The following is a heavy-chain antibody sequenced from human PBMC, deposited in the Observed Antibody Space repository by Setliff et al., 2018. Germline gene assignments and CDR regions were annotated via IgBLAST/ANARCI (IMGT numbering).Heavy chain of an antibody. CDR1: GFTFSSYW. CDR2: ISGSGGST. V-gene: IGHV3-23*01. J-gene: IGHJ4*02. Sequence: LRLSCAASGFTFSSYWMSWVRQAPGKGLEWVSAISGSGGSTYYADSVKGRFTISRDNSKNTLSLQMNSLRAEDTAVYYCARAFYYDFWTFDYWGQGTLVTVSS. CDR3: ARAFYYDFWTFDY. D-gene: IGHD3-3*01.